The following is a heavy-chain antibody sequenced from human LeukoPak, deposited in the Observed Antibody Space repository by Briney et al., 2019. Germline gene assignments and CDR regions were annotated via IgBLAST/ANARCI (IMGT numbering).Heavy chain of an antibody. Sequence: ASVKVSCKASGYTFTSYDINWVRQATGQGLEWMGWMNPNSGNTGYAQKFQGRVTMTRDTSTSTAYMELSRLRSDDTAVYYCAGGGDPYYFDYWGQGTLVTVSS. V-gene: IGHV1-8*01. D-gene: IGHD3-16*01. CDR2: MNPNSGNT. CDR3: AGGGDPYYFDY. J-gene: IGHJ4*02. CDR1: GYTFTSYD.